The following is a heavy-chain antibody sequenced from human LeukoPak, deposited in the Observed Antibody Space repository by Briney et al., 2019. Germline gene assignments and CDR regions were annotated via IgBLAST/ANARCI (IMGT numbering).Heavy chain of an antibody. Sequence: PSETLSLTCAVSGGSISSSNWWSWVGQPPGKGLEWIGEIYHSGSTNYNPSLKSRVTISVDKSKNQFSLKLSSVTAADTAVYYCARGFSWELAHLDYWGQGTLVTVSS. D-gene: IGHD1-26*01. CDR3: ARGFSWELAHLDY. CDR1: GGSISSSNW. V-gene: IGHV4-4*02. J-gene: IGHJ4*02. CDR2: IYHSGST.